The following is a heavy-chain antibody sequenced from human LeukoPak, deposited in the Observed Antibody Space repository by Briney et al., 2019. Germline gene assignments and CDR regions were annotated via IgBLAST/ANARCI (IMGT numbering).Heavy chain of an antibody. Sequence: ASVKVSCKASGGTFSNYAISWVRQAPGQGLEWMGGIIPIFGTSNYAQKFQGRVTITTDESTSPAYMELSSLRSEDTAVYYCARDPKYYGSGSYYLGPAWGQGTLVTVSS. V-gene: IGHV1-69*05. D-gene: IGHD3-10*01. J-gene: IGHJ4*02. CDR1: GGTFSNYA. CDR2: IIPIFGTS. CDR3: ARDPKYYGSGSYYLGPA.